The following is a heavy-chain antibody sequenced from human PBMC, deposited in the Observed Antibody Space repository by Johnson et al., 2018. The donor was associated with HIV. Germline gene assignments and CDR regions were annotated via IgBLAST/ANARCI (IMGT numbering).Heavy chain of an antibody. CDR1: GFTFTHYA. CDR2: IPYDGSYK. D-gene: IGHD6-13*01. V-gene: IGHV3-33*08. CDR3: ARDGVYSSPHDAFDI. J-gene: IGHJ3*02. Sequence: QVQLVESGGGVVQPGRSLRLSCAASGFTFTHYAMDWVRQAPGKGLEWVAVIPYDGSYKYYADSVQGRFTIFRDNAKNSMYLQMDNLRIDDTAIYYCARDGVYSSPHDAFDIWGQGTMVSVSS.